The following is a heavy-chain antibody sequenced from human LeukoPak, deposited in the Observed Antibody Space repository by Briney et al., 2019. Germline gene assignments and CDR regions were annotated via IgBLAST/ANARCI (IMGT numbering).Heavy chain of an antibody. CDR1: GFTFSSYA. V-gene: IGHV3-74*01. Sequence: GGSLRLSCAASGFTFSSYAMSWVRQAPGKGLVWVSHINSDGSWTSYADSVKGRFTISRDNAKNTVYLQMNNLRAEDTAVYYCVGFYEAYWGRGTLVTVSS. CDR3: VGFYEAY. J-gene: IGHJ4*02. D-gene: IGHD2/OR15-2a*01. CDR2: INSDGSWT.